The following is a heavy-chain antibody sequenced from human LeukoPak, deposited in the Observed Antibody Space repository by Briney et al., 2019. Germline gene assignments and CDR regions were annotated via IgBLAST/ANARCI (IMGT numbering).Heavy chain of an antibody. CDR3: ARGPVGYFDWLLSPFDY. CDR2: ISWNSGSI. D-gene: IGHD3-9*01. V-gene: IGHV3-9*01. J-gene: IGHJ4*02. CDR1: GFTFDDYA. Sequence: GGSLRLSCAASGFTFDDYAMHWVRQAPGKGLEWVSGISWNSGSIGYADSVKGRFTISRDNAKNSLYLQMNSLRAEDTAVYYCARGPVGYFDWLLSPFDYWGQGTLVTVSS.